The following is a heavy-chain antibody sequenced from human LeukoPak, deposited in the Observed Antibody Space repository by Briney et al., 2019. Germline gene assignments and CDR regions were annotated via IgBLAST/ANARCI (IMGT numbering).Heavy chain of an antibody. CDR1: GGSISSYY. CDR2: SYYSGST. D-gene: IGHD6-25*01. J-gene: IGHJ2*01. Sequence: PSETLSLTCTVSGGSISSYYWSWIRQPPGKGLEWIGYSYYSGSTNYNPSLKSRVTISVDTSKNQFSLKLSSVTAADTAVYYCARHGYYWYFDLWGRGTLVTVSS. V-gene: IGHV4-59*08. CDR3: ARHGYYWYFDL.